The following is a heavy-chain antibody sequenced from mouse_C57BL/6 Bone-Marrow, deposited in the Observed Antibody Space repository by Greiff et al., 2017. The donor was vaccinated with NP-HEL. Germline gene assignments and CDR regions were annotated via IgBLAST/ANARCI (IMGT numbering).Heavy chain of an antibody. Sequence: QVQLQQPGAELVMPGASVKLSCKASGYTFTSYWMHWVKQRPGQGLEWIGEIDPSDSYTNYNQKFKGKSTLTVDKSSSTAYMQLSSLTSEDSAVYYWARRGNYYFDYWGQGTTLTVSS. CDR1: GYTFTSYW. D-gene: IGHD2-1*01. CDR2: IDPSDSYT. CDR3: ARRGNYYFDY. J-gene: IGHJ2*01. V-gene: IGHV1-69*01.